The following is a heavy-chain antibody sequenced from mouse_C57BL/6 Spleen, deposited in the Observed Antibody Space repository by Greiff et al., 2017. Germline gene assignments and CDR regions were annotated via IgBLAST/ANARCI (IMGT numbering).Heavy chain of an antibody. CDR2: INPSTGGT. V-gene: IGHV1-42*01. J-gene: IGHJ3*01. CDR1: GYSFTGYY. Sequence: VQLQQSGPELVKPGASVKISCKASGYSFTGYYMNWVKQSPEKSLEWIGEINPSTGGTTYNQKFKVKATLTVDKSSSTAYMQLKSLTSEDSAVYYCASSYDYEPYWGQGTLVTVSA. D-gene: IGHD2-4*01. CDR3: ASSYDYEPY.